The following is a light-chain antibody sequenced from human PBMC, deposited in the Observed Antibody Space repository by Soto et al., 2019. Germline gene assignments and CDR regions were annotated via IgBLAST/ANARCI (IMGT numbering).Light chain of an antibody. CDR3: GTWDSSLSTVV. J-gene: IGLJ2*01. CDR2: DNN. CDR1: SSNIGNNY. Sequence: QSVLTQPPSVSAAPGQKVTISCSGSSSNIGNNYLSWYQQLPGTAPKLLIYDNNKRPSGIPDRFSGFKSGTSATLGITGLQTGDEADYYCGTWDSSLSTVVFGGGTKLTVL. V-gene: IGLV1-51*01.